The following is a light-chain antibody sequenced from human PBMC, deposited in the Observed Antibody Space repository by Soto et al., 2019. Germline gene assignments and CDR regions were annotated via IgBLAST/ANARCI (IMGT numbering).Light chain of an antibody. Sequence: QPVLTQPPSVSGAPGQRVTISCTGSSSNIGAGYDVRWYQHLPGTAPKLLIYGDSNRPSGVPDRFSGSKTGTSASLAITGLQAEDEAHYYCQSYDSSLSVLFGEGTKLTVL. V-gene: IGLV1-40*01. CDR2: GDS. J-gene: IGLJ2*01. CDR3: QSYDSSLSVL. CDR1: SSNIGAGYD.